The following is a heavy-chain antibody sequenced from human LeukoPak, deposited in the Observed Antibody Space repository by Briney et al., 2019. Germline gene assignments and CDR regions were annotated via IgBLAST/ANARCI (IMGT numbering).Heavy chain of an antibody. V-gene: IGHV4-59*12. Sequence: SETLSLTCTVSGVSISSSYWSWIRQPPGKGLEWIGNIYFSGNTNYNPSLKSRVTMSVHMSKNQFSLKLSSVTAADTAVYYCASDYYDILTGYYTNYWGQGTLVTVSS. CDR1: GVSISSSY. CDR3: ASDYYDILTGYYTNY. CDR2: IYFSGNT. D-gene: IGHD3-9*01. J-gene: IGHJ4*02.